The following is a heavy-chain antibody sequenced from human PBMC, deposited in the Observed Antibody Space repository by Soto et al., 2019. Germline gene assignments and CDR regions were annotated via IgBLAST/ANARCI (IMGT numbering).Heavy chain of an antibody. CDR2: IDPSDSYT. J-gene: IGHJ6*02. V-gene: IGHV5-10-1*01. D-gene: IGHD6-6*01. Sequence: GESLKISCKGSGYSFTSYWISWVRQMPGKGLEWMGRIDPSDSYTNYSPSFQGHVTISADKSISTAYLQWSSLKASDTAMYYCAREEYSRTNYYYYGMDVWGQGTTVTVSS. CDR3: AREEYSRTNYYYYGMDV. CDR1: GYSFTSYW.